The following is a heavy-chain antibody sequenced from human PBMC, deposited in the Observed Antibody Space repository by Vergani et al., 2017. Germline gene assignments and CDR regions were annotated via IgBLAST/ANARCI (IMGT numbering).Heavy chain of an antibody. V-gene: IGHV1-69*01. CDR2: IIPIFGTA. D-gene: IGHD3-22*01. Sequence: QVQLVQSGAEVKKPGSSVKVSCKASGGTFSSYAISWVRQAPGQGLEWMGGIIPIFGTANYAQKFQGRVTITADESTGTAYMELSSLRSEDTAVYYCARATRHYYDSYWYFDLWGRGTLVTVSS. CDR1: GGTFSSYA. J-gene: IGHJ2*01. CDR3: ARATRHYYDSYWYFDL.